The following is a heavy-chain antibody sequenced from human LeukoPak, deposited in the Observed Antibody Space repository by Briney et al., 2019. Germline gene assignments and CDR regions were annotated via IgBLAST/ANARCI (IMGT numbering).Heavy chain of an antibody. CDR1: GFTFDDYA. CDR2: ISWNSGSI. V-gene: IGHV3-9*01. CDR3: AKGRYYFDY. Sequence: GGSLRLSCAASGFTFDDYAMHWVRQAPGKGLEWVSGISWNSGSIGYADSVKGRFTISRDNGKNSLYLQMNSLRAEDTALYYCAKGRYYFDYWGQGTLVTVSS. J-gene: IGHJ4*02.